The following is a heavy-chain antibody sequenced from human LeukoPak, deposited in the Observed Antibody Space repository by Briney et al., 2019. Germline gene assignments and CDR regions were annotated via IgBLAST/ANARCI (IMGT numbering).Heavy chain of an antibody. D-gene: IGHD5-24*01. CDR1: GGTFSSYA. J-gene: IGHJ4*02. Sequence: ASVKVSCKASGGTFSSYAISWVRQAPGQGLEWMGWISAYNGNTNYAQKLQGRVAMTTDTSTSTAYMELRSLRSDDTAVYYCAREGDGYNSFDYWGQGTLVTVSS. CDR2: ISAYNGNT. CDR3: AREGDGYNSFDY. V-gene: IGHV1-18*01.